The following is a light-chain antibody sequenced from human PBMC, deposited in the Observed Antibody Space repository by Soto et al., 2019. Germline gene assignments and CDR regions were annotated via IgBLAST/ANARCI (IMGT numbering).Light chain of an antibody. V-gene: IGLV1-44*01. CDR2: GNN. CDR3: AAWDGSLNNVL. J-gene: IGLJ2*01. Sequence: QSVLTQPPSASGTPGQRVTISCSGSCSSIGTNTVNWYRQLPGTAPKLLIYGNNQQPSGVPDRFSGFKSGSSASLAISGLQSEDEADYYCAAWDGSLNNVLFGGVTKLTV. CDR1: CSSIGTNT.